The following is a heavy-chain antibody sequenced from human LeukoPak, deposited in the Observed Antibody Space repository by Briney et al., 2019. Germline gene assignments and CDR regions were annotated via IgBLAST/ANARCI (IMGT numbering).Heavy chain of an antibody. CDR3: AREIVGCRNYYDSSGPGY. CDR1: GFTFSSYA. CDR2: ISYDGSNK. D-gene: IGHD3-22*01. V-gene: IGHV3-30-3*01. J-gene: IGHJ4*02. Sequence: GGSLRLSCAASGFTFSSYAMHWVRQAPGKGLEWVAVISYDGSNKYYADSVKGRFTISRDNSKNTLYLQMNSLRAEDTAVYYCAREIVGCRNYYDSSGPGYWGQGTLVTVSS.